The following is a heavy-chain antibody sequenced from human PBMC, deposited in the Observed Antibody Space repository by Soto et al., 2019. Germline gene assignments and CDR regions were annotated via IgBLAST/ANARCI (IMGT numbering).Heavy chain of an antibody. CDR3: AKAGVKLNLYGMDV. CDR2: ISYDGSNK. J-gene: IGHJ6*02. V-gene: IGHV3-30*18. Sequence: GGSLRLSCAASGFTFSSYGMHWVRQAPGKGLEWVAVISYDGSNKYYADSVKGRFTISRDNSKNTLYLQMNSLRAEDTAVYYCAKAGVKLNLYGMDVWGQGTTVTVS. CDR1: GFTFSSYG. D-gene: IGHD2-8*01.